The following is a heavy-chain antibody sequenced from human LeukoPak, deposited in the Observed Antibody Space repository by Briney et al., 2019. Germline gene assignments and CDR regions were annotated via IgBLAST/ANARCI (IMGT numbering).Heavy chain of an antibody. CDR1: GGTFSSYA. J-gene: IGHJ4*02. V-gene: IGHV1-69*13. CDR2: IIPIFGTA. D-gene: IGHD6-19*01. CDR3: ARLTQQWLGPYFDY. Sequence: ASVKVSCKASGGTFSSYAISWVRQAPGQGLEWMGGIIPIFGTANYAQKFQGRVTITADESTSTAYMELSSLRSEDTAVYYCARLTQQWLGPYFDYCGQGTLVTVSS.